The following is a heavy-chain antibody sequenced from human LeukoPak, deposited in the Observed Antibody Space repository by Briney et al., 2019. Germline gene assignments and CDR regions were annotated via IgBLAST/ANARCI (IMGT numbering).Heavy chain of an antibody. V-gene: IGHV1-2*04. CDR3: ARGVFHRRQAWFDP. CDR2: INPNSGGT. CDR1: GYTFTGYY. Sequence: ASVKVSCKASGYTFTGYYMHWVRQAPGQGLEWMGWINPNSGGTNYAQKFQGWITMTRDTSISTAYMELSRLRSDDTAVYYCARGVFHRRQAWFDPWGQGTLVTVSS. J-gene: IGHJ5*02.